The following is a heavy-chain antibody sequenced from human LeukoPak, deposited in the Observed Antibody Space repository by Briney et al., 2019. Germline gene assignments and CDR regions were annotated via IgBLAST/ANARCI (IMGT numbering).Heavy chain of an antibody. J-gene: IGHJ2*01. Sequence: GGSLRLSCAASGFTFSSYAMHWVRQAPGKGLEWVAVISYDGSNKYYADSVKGRFTISRDNSKNTLYLQMNSLRAEDTAVYYCARAVPDTAMVLSYWYFDLWGRGTLVTVSS. CDR3: ARAVPDTAMVLSYWYFDL. CDR1: GFTFSSYA. V-gene: IGHV3-30-3*01. CDR2: ISYDGSNK. D-gene: IGHD5-18*01.